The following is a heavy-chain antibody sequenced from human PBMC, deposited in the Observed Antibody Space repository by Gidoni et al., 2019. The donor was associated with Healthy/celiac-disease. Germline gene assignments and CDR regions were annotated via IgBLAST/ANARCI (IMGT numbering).Heavy chain of an antibody. J-gene: IGHJ3*02. CDR3: ARALLIGYDSSGYYYDAFDI. Sequence: QVQLVQSGAEVKKPGASVKVSCKASGYTFTGYYMHWVRQAPGQGLEWMGWINPNSGGTNYAQKFQGRVTMTRDTSISTAYMELSRLRSDDTAVYYCARALLIGYDSSGYYYDAFDIWGQGTMVTVSS. V-gene: IGHV1-2*02. CDR1: GYTFTGYY. CDR2: INPNSGGT. D-gene: IGHD3-22*01.